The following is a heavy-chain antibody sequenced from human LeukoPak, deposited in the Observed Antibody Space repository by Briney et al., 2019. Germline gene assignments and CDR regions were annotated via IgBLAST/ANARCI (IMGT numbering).Heavy chain of an antibody. Sequence: SETLSLTCAVYGGSFSGYYWSWIRQPPGKGLEWIGEINHSGSTNYNPSLKSRVTISVDTSKNQFSLKLSSVTAADTAVYYCAREWELLRFNWGQGTLVTVSS. CDR2: INHSGST. V-gene: IGHV4-34*01. D-gene: IGHD1-26*01. CDR1: GGSFSGYY. J-gene: IGHJ4*02. CDR3: AREWELLRFN.